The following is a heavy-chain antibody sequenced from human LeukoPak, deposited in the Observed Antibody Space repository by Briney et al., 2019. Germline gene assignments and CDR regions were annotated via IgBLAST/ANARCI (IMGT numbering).Heavy chain of an antibody. V-gene: IGHV3-11*04. CDR1: GFTFSDYY. D-gene: IGHD3-22*01. Sequence: GGSLRLSCAASGFTFSDYYMNWIRQAPGKGLEWVSYITSSGSAIYYADSVKGRFTISRDNSKNTLYLQMGSLRAEDMAVYYCARALYYYDSSGLYYFDYWGQGTLVTVSS. CDR3: ARALYYYDSSGLYYFDY. CDR2: ITSSGSAI. J-gene: IGHJ4*02.